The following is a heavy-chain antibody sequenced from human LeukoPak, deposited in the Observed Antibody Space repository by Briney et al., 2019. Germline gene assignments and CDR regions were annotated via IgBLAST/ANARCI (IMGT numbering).Heavy chain of an antibody. V-gene: IGHV3-48*01. Sequence: GGSLRLSCAASGFTFSSYSMNWVRKAPGKGLEWVSYISSSSSTIYYADSVKGRFTISRDNAKNSLYLQMNSLRAEDTAVYYCAREYYDSSGHNSWGQGTLVTVSS. CDR3: AREYYDSSGHNS. CDR2: ISSSSSTI. D-gene: IGHD3-22*01. CDR1: GFTFSSYS. J-gene: IGHJ4*02.